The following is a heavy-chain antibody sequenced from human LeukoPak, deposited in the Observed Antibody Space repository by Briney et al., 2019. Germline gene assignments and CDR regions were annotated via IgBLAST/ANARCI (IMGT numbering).Heavy chain of an antibody. V-gene: IGHV3-72*01. CDR2: IRTKPDSYKT. Sequence: GGSLRLYCEASGFAFSDHSMDWVRQAPGKGLEWVGRIRTKPDSYKTDYAASVGGRFSISRDDSKSSLFLQMESLKTEDTAIYYCARDAGWSLGPWGQGTLVTVSS. J-gene: IGHJ5*02. CDR1: GFAFSDHS. CDR3: ARDAGWSLGP. D-gene: IGHD1-26*01.